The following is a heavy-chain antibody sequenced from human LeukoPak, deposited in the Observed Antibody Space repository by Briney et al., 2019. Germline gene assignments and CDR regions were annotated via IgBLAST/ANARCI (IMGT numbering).Heavy chain of an antibody. J-gene: IGHJ4*02. CDR1: GGSISSGSYY. Sequence: SETLSLTCTVSGGSISSGSYYWSWIRQPAGKGLEWIGRIYTSGSTNYNPSLKSRVTISVDKSKNQFSLKLSSVTAADTAVYYCAKDGDLGGLDYWGQGTLVTVSS. D-gene: IGHD4-17*01. V-gene: IGHV4-61*02. CDR3: AKDGDLGGLDY. CDR2: IYTSGST.